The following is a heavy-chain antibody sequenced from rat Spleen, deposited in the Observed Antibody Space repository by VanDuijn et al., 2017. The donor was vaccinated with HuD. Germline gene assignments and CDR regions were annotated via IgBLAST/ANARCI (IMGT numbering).Heavy chain of an antibody. Sequence: EVQLVESDGGLVQPGRSLELSCAASGFIFSDFYMAWVRQAPTKGLEWVATMSYDGSSTYYRDSVKGRFTISRDNAKSTLYLQMNSLRSEDTATYYCTREGYSSWGQGVMVTVSS. CDR1: GFIFSDFY. V-gene: IGHV5-29*01. CDR3: TREGYSS. J-gene: IGHJ2*01. CDR2: MSYDGSST. D-gene: IGHD1-2*01.